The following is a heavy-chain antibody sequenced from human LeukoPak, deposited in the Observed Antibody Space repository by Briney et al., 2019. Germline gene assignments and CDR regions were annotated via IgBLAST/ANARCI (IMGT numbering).Heavy chain of an antibody. J-gene: IGHJ6*02. D-gene: IGHD2-21*02. CDR2: IYYSGST. CDR1: GGSISSYY. V-gene: IGHV4-59*08. Sequence: PSETLSLTCTVSGGSISSYYWSWVRQPPGKGLEWIGYIYYSGSTNYNPSIKSRVSISVDTSKNQFSLKLSSVTAADTAVYYCARHRPICGGDCYTGPNYYYYYDMDVWGQGTTVTASS. CDR3: ARHRPICGGDCYTGPNYYYYYDMDV.